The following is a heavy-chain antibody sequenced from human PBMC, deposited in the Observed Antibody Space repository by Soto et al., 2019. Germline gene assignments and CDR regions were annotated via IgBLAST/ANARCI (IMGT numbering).Heavy chain of an antibody. Sequence: GGSLRLSCAASGFTFSDDYMSWIRQAPGKGLEWVSYISSSGSTIYYADSVKGRFTISRDNAKNSPYLQMNSLRAEDTAVYYCARTSVAGYFDYWGQGTLVTVSS. CDR1: GFTFSDDY. J-gene: IGHJ4*02. CDR3: ARTSVAGYFDY. V-gene: IGHV3-11*01. D-gene: IGHD6-19*01. CDR2: ISSSGSTI.